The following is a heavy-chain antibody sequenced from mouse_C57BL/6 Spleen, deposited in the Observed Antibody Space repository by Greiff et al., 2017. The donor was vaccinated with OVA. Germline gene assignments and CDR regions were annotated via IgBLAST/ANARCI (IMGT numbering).Heavy chain of an antibody. CDR3: TSDYYAMDY. J-gene: IGHJ4*01. Sequence: EVKLMESGGGLVQPGGSMKLSCVASGFTFSNYWMNWVRQSPEKGLEWVAQIRLKSDNYATHYAESVKGRFTISRDDSKSSVYLQMNNLRAEDTGIYYCTSDYYAMDYWGQGTSVTVSS. CDR2: IRLKSDNYAT. V-gene: IGHV6-3*01. CDR1: GFTFSNYW.